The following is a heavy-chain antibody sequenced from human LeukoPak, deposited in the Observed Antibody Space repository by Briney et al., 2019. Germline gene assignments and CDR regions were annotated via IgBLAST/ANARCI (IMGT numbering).Heavy chain of an antibody. CDR1: GASFSGYY. J-gene: IGHJ3*02. CDR3: ARGTVYSGYDRLGPPHAFDI. V-gene: IGHV4-34*01. D-gene: IGHD5-12*01. CDR2: INHSGST. Sequence: KPSETLSLTCAVYGASFSGYYWSWIRQPPGKGLEWIGEINHSGSTNYNPSLKSRVTISVDTSKNQFSLKLSSVTAADTAVYYCARGTVYSGYDRLGPPHAFDIWGQGTMVTVSS.